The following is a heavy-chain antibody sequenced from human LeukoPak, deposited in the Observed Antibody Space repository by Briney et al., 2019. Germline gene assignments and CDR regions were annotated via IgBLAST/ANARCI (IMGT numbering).Heavy chain of an antibody. CDR3: AKVGGIAVALGYWYFDL. CDR1: GFTFSSYG. D-gene: IGHD6-19*01. CDR2: ISYDGSNK. J-gene: IGHJ2*01. V-gene: IGHV3-30*18. Sequence: PGRSLRLSCAASGFTFSSYGMHWVRQAPGKGLEWVAVISYDGSNKYYADSVKGRFTISRDNSKNTLYLQMNSLRAEDTAVYYCAKVGGIAVALGYWYFDLWGRGTLVTVSS.